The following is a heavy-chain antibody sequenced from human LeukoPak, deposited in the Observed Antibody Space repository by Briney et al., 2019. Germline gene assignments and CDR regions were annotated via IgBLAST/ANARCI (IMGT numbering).Heavy chain of an antibody. CDR1: GFAFSRND. CDR2: IGGSGTRT. D-gene: IGHD3-10*01. V-gene: IGHV3-23*01. Sequence: GGSLRLACAASGFAFSRNDMSWVRQAPGKGLEWVSSIGGSGTRTYYADSVKGRFTISRHTSKNTLYLQMNSLRAEDAAVYYCAKYRGFGDSYDSWGQGTLVTVSS. J-gene: IGHJ4*02. CDR3: AKYRGFGDSYDS.